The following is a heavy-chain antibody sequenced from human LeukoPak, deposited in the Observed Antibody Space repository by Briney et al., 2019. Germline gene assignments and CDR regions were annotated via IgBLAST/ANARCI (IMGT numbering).Heavy chain of an antibody. J-gene: IGHJ4*02. Sequence: GGSLRLSCAASGFTFSSYSMNWVRQAPGKGLEWVSSISSSSSYIYYADSVKGRFTISRDNAKNSLYLQMNSLRAEDTAVYYCARDDEGEVFQTHWGQGTLVTVSS. V-gene: IGHV3-21*01. D-gene: IGHD2-21*01. CDR3: ARDDEGEVFQTH. CDR2: ISSSSSYI. CDR1: GFTFSSYS.